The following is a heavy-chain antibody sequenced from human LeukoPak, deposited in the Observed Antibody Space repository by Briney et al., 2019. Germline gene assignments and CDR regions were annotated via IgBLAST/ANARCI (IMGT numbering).Heavy chain of an antibody. CDR2: INHSGST. D-gene: IGHD6-19*01. Sequence: SETLSLTCAVYGGSFSGYYWSWIRQPPGKGLEWIGEINHSGSTNYNPSLKSRVTISVDTSKNQFSLKLSSVTAADTAVYYCARLNRVIIAVAGTPRYYYYYMDVWGKGTTVTISS. J-gene: IGHJ6*03. CDR1: GGSFSGYY. CDR3: ARLNRVIIAVAGTPRYYYYYMDV. V-gene: IGHV4-34*01.